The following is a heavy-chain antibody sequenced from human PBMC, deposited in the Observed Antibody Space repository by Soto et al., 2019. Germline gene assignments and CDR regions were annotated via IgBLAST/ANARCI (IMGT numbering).Heavy chain of an antibody. V-gene: IGHV4-39*01. Sequence: QLHLRESGPGLVKPSETLSLTCTVSGGSITSSSYYWGWIRQPPGKGLEWIGSIYYSGSTYYNPSLKSRVSISVDTSKNQCSLKLSSATAADTAVYYCATQEVGGSYVYTFDPWGQGTLVTVSS. CDR2: IYYSGST. CDR3: ATQEVGGSYVYTFDP. CDR1: GGSITSSSYY. D-gene: IGHD1-26*01. J-gene: IGHJ5*02.